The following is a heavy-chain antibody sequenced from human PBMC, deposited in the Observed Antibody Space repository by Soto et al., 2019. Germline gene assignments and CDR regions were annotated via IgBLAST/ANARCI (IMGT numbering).Heavy chain of an antibody. CDR1: GFTFSSYW. V-gene: IGHV3-7*01. D-gene: IGHD6-19*01. Sequence: GGSLRLSCAASGFTFSSYWMSWVRQAPGKGLEWVANIKQDGSEKYYVDSVKGRFTISRDNAKNSLYLQMNSLRAEDTAVYYCAREIAVAGMEGDAFDIWGQGTMVTVSS. CDR2: IKQDGSEK. CDR3: AREIAVAGMEGDAFDI. J-gene: IGHJ3*02.